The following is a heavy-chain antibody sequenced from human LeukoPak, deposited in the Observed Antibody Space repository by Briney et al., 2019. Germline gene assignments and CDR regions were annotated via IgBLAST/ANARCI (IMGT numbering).Heavy chain of an antibody. CDR3: ARGIVVVPAARKDDAFDI. V-gene: IGHV1-46*01. Sequence: ASVKVSCKASGYTFTSYYMHWVRQAPGQGLEWMGLINPSGGSTSYAQKFQGRVTMTRDMSTSTVYMELSSLRSEDTAVYYCARGIVVVPAARKDDAFDIWGQGTMVTVSS. CDR2: INPSGGST. D-gene: IGHD2-2*01. J-gene: IGHJ3*02. CDR1: GYTFTSYY.